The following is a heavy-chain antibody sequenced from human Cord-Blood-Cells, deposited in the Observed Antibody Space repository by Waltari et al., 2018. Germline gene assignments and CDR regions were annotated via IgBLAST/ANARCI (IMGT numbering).Heavy chain of an antibody. CDR3: AKEYDFWSGYYDY. J-gene: IGHJ4*02. Sequence: EVQLVESGGGLVQPGRSLRLSCAASGFTFDDYAMHWVRQAPGKGLEGVAGMRGNSGSIGYADAVKGRFTDSRDNAKNALYLKMNSLRAEDTALYYCAKEYDFWSGYYDYGGQGTLVTVSS. CDR1: GFTFDDYA. V-gene: IGHV3-9*01. CDR2: MRGNSGSI. D-gene: IGHD3-3*01.